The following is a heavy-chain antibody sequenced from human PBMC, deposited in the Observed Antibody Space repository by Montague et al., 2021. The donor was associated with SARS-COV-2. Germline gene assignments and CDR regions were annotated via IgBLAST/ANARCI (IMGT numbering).Heavy chain of an antibody. J-gene: IGHJ6*02. CDR2: IYYSGST. D-gene: IGHD3-3*01. V-gene: IGHV4-31*03. Sequence: TLSLTCTVSGGSISSGGYYWSWIRQHPGKGLEWIGYIYYSGSTYYXXXLKSRVTISVDTSKNQFSLKLSSVTAADAAVYYCARDQTVLEWICYGMDVWGQGTTVTVSS. CDR3: ARDQTVLEWICYGMDV. CDR1: GGSISSGGYY.